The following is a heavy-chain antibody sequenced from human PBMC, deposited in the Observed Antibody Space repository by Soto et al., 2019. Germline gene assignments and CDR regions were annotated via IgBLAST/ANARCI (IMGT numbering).Heavy chain of an antibody. V-gene: IGHV1-69*13. D-gene: IGHD3-22*01. Sequence: SVKVSCKASGGTFRSYAISWVRQAPGQGLEWMGGIIPIFGTANYAQKFQGRVTITADESTSTAYMELSSLRSEDTAVYYCASGAYYYDSSGYYSNHYWGQGTLVTVSS. CDR1: GGTFRSYA. CDR3: ASGAYYYDSSGYYSNHY. J-gene: IGHJ4*02. CDR2: IIPIFGTA.